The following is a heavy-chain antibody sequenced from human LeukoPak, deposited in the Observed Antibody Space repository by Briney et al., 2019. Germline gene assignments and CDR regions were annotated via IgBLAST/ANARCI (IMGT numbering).Heavy chain of an antibody. CDR2: INHSGST. D-gene: IGHD2-2*01. V-gene: IGHV4-34*01. CDR1: GGSFSGYY. CDR3: ARVTCSSTSCYGINWFDP. J-gene: IGHJ5*02. Sequence: SETLSLTCAVYGGSFSGYYWSWIRQPPGKGLEWIGEINHSGSTNYNPSLKSRVTISVDTSKNQFSLKLSSVTAADTAVYYCARVTCSSTSCYGINWFDPWGQGTLVTVSS.